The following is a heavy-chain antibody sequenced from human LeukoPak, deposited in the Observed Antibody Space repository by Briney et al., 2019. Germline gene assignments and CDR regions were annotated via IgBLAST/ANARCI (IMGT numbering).Heavy chain of an antibody. J-gene: IGHJ4*02. CDR1: GGSFSGYY. V-gene: IGHV4-34*01. CDR3: ARGPRGAAAGNDY. Sequence: SETLSLTCAVYGGSFSGYYWSWIRQPPGKGLEWIGEINHSGCTNYNPSLKSRVTISVDTSKNQFSLKLSSVTAADTAVYYCARGPRGAAAGNDYWGQGTLVTVSS. CDR2: INHSGCT. D-gene: IGHD6-13*01.